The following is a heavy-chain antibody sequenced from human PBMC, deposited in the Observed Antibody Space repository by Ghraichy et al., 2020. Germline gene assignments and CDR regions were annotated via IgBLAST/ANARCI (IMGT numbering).Heavy chain of an antibody. CDR2: IYYSGST. CDR1: GGSISSSSYY. J-gene: IGHJ6*02. Sequence: SETLSLTCTVSGGSISSSSYYWGWIRQPPGKGLEWIGSIYYSGSTYYNPSLKSRVTISVDTSKNQFSLKLSSVTAADTAGYYCAGCSEDIVVVPAASYYYYGMDVWGQGTTVT. CDR3: AGCSEDIVVVPAASYYYYGMDV. V-gene: IGHV4-39*01. D-gene: IGHD2-2*01.